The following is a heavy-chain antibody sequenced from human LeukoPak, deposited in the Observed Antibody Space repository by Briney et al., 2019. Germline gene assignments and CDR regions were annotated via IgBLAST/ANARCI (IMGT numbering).Heavy chain of an antibody. CDR3: ATSTWYYFYALDV. CDR1: GFTFSSHD. CDR2: ISSSGSTI. J-gene: IGHJ6*02. Sequence: PGGSLRLSCAASGFTFSSHDMNWVRQAPGKGLEWVSYISSSGSTIYYADSVKGRFTISRDNAKNSLFLQMNSLRAEDTAVYYCATSTWYYFYALDVWGQGTTVTVSS. D-gene: IGHD6-13*01. V-gene: IGHV3-48*03.